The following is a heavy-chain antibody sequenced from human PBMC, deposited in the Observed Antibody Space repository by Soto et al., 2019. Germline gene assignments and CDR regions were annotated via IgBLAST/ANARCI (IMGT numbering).Heavy chain of an antibody. CDR1: GFTFNSYS. J-gene: IGHJ6*02. CDR2: ISRSGSDI. Sequence: PGGSLRLSCAASGFTFNSYSMNWVRQAPGKGLEWVSYISRSGSDIYYADSVKGRFTISRDNAKNSLFLQMNSLRAEDTAVYYCATVGYCSSTSCQTRYYYYGMDVWGQGTTVTVSS. CDR3: ATVGYCSSTSCQTRYYYYGMDV. V-gene: IGHV3-21*05. D-gene: IGHD2-2*03.